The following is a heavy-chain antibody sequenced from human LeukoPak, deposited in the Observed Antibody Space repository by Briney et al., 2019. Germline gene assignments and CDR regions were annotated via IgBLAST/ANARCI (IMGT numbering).Heavy chain of an antibody. CDR3: ARELSPVVKYYFDD. CDR1: GFTFSSYG. V-gene: IGHV3-33*01. CDR2: IWYDGSNK. D-gene: IGHD3-22*01. Sequence: GGSLILSCAASGFTFSSYGMHWVRQAPGKGLEWVAVIWYDGSNKYYADSVKGRFTISRDNSKNTLYLQMNSLRAEDTAVYYCARELSPVVKYYFDDWGQGTLVTVSS. J-gene: IGHJ4*02.